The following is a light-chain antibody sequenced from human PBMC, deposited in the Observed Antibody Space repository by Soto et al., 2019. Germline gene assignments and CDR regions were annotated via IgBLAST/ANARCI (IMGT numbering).Light chain of an antibody. J-gene: IGKJ2*01. CDR3: QQRSNWPPLYT. CDR2: DAS. CDR1: QSVSSY. Sequence: EIVLTQSPATLSLSPGERATLSCRASQSVSSYLAWYQQKPGQAPRLLIYDASNRATGIPAGFSGSGSGTDFTLTISSLEPEDFAVYYCQQRSNWPPLYTFGQGTKV. V-gene: IGKV3-11*01.